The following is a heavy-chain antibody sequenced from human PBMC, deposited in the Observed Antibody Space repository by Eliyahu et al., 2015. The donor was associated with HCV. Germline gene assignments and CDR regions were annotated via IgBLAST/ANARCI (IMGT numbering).Heavy chain of an antibody. CDR2: INPSGGST. CDR3: ARDLGDGYNQGGFDY. CDR1: GYTFTSYY. Sequence: QVQLVQSGAEVKKPGASVKVSCKASGYTFTSYYMHWVRQAPGQGLEWMGIINPSGGSTSYAQKLQGRVTMTRDTSTSTVYMELSSLRSEDTAVYYCARDLGDGYNQGGFDYWGQGTLVTVSS. D-gene: IGHD5-24*01. V-gene: IGHV1-46*04. J-gene: IGHJ4*02.